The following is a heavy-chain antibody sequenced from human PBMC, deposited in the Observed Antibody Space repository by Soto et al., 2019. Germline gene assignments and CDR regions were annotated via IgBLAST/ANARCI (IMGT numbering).Heavy chain of an antibody. CDR1: GGSISNGYYC. V-gene: IGHV4-30-4*01. J-gene: IGHJ6*01. CDR2: IYYSGNT. D-gene: IGHD2-21*01. CDR3: ASYSIYGMDV. Sequence: PSETLSLTCSFPGGSISNGYYCWRWIRQPPGKGLEWIGNIYYSGNTYYNPSLKSRLIISIDTSKKQFSLKVGSVTAADTAVYYCASYSIYGMDVWGQGTTVTVSS.